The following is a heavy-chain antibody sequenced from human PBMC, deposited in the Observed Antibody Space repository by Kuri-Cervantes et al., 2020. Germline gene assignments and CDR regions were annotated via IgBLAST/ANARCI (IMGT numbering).Heavy chain of an antibody. J-gene: IGHJ6*02. CDR1: GYTLTSYG. CDR2: ISAYNGNT. Sequence: ASVKVSCKASGYTLTSYGISWVRQAPGQGLEWMGWISAYNGNTNYARKLKGRVTMTTDTSTSTDYMELRSLRSDDTAVYYCARDGGVNRLSKDYGMDVWGQGTTVPSP. CDR3: ARDGGVNRLSKDYGMDV. V-gene: IGHV1-18*01. D-gene: IGHD2-8*02.